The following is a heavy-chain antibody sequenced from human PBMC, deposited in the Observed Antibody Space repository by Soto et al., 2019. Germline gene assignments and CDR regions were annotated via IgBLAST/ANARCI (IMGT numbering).Heavy chain of an antibody. CDR1: GFIFSSYW. Sequence: TGGSLRLSCAASGFIFSSYWMNWVRQAPGKGLEWVANIKQDGSEKYYVDSVKGRSTISRDNAKNSLYLQMNSLRAGDTAVYYCARSANGWFDPWGQGTLVTVSS. CDR2: IKQDGSEK. V-gene: IGHV3-7*03. CDR3: ARSANGWFDP. J-gene: IGHJ5*02.